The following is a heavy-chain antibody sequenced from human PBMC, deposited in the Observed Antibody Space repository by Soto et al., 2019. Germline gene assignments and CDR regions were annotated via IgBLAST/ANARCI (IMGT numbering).Heavy chain of an antibody. V-gene: IGHV1-46*03. J-gene: IGHJ5*02. CDR2: INPSGGST. Sequence: ASVKVSCKASGYTFTSYYMHWVRQAPGQGLEWMGIINPSGGSTSYAQKFQGRVTMTRDTSTSTVYMELSSLRSEDTAVYYCARGIVNVVVPAASHDWFDPWGQGTLVTVSS. D-gene: IGHD2-2*01. CDR3: ARGIVNVVVPAASHDWFDP. CDR1: GYTFTSYY.